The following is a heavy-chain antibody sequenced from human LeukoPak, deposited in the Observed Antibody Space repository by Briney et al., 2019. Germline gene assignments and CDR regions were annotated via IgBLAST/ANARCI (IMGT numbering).Heavy chain of an antibody. CDR1: SGSLSSSY. CDR3: AREWGSSWHPDAFDI. D-gene: IGHD6-13*01. V-gene: IGHV4-4*07. CDR2: VYTSGST. Sequence: SETLSLTCTLSSGSLSSSYWSWIRQPAGKGLEWIGRVYTSGSTNYNPSLKSRVAMSVDTSKNQFSLDLTSVTAADAAVYYCAREWGSSWHPDAFDIWGQGTMVTVSS. J-gene: IGHJ3*02.